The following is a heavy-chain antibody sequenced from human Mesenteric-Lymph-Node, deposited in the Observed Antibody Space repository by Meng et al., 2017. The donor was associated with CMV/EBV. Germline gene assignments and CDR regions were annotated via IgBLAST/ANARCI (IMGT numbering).Heavy chain of an antibody. CDR2: IFETGST. CDR1: GGSISSGNW. V-gene: IGHV4-4*02. D-gene: IGHD6-13*01. Sequence: CTVSGGSISSGNWWIWVRQPPGKGLEWIGEIFETGSTNYNPSLKSRLTISLDKSKNQFSLKLSSVTAADTAVYYCAKWRVAVAVVDYWGQGTLVTVSS. J-gene: IGHJ4*02. CDR3: AKWRVAVAVVDY.